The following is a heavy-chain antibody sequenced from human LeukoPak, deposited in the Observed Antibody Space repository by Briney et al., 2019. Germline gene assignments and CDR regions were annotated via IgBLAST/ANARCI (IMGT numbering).Heavy chain of an antibody. V-gene: IGHV4-34*01. J-gene: IGHJ5*02. CDR1: GGSFSGYY. CDR2: INHSGSI. D-gene: IGHD5-12*01. CDR3: ARHPDTAISGYAFDP. Sequence: SETLSLTCAVYGGSFSGYYWSWIRQPPGKGLEWIGEINHSGSISYNPSLKSRVTISLDTSKNQFSLKLSSVTAADTAVYYCARHPDTAISGYAFDPWGQGTLVTVSS.